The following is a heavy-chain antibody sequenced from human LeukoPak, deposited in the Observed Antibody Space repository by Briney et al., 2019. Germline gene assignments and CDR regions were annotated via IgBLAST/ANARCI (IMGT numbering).Heavy chain of an antibody. CDR1: GFTFSSYS. CDR3: ARVVDGSGSYDNHDSFDI. J-gene: IGHJ3*02. CDR2: ISSSSSYI. Sequence: PGGSLRLSCAASGFTFSSYSMNWVRQAPGKGLGWVSSISSSSSYIYYADSVKGRFTISRDNAKNSLYLQMNSLRAEDTAVYYCARVVDGSGSYDNHDSFDIWGQGTMVTVSS. V-gene: IGHV3-21*01. D-gene: IGHD3-10*01.